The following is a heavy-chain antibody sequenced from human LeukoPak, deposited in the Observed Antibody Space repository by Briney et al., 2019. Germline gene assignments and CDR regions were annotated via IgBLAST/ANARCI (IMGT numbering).Heavy chain of an antibody. Sequence: GASVKVSCKASGYTFTNYGITWVRQAPRQGLEWMGWISAYNGHTNYGQNLQGRVTMTIDTSTSTAYMEVRSLRSDDTAVYYCARDLGYHQFDPWGQGTLVTVSS. CDR3: ARDLGYHQFDP. D-gene: IGHD2-2*01. CDR1: GYTFTNYG. V-gene: IGHV1-18*01. J-gene: IGHJ5*02. CDR2: ISAYNGHT.